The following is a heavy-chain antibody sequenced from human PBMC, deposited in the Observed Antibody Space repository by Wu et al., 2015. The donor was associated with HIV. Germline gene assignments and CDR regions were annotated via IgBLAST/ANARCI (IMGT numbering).Heavy chain of an antibody. Sequence: QVQLVQSGAEVKKPGSSVKVSCKASGGTFSNYAINWVRQAAGQGLEWMGWMNPKSGSTGYAQRFLDRVTLTRNTSMNTAYMDLTNLTSEDTAIYYCARGVPLLLDQWGQGTLVTVSS. V-gene: IGHV1-8*01. D-gene: IGHD2-15*01. J-gene: IGHJ4*02. CDR2: MNPKSGST. CDR1: GGTFSNYA. CDR3: ARGVPLLLDQ.